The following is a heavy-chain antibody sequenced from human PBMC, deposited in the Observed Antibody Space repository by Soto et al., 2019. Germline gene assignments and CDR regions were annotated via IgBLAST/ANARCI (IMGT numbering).Heavy chain of an antibody. CDR1: GDSISSSTYF. Sequence: SETLSLTCTVSGDSISSSTYFWGWVRQPPGKGLEWIGSIYYSGSTYYNPSLKSRVTISVDKSKNQFSLKLSSVTAADTAVYYCARAMYYYDSSGYFDYWGQGTLVTV. CDR2: IYYSGST. CDR3: ARAMYYYDSSGYFDY. V-gene: IGHV4-39*07. J-gene: IGHJ4*02. D-gene: IGHD3-22*01.